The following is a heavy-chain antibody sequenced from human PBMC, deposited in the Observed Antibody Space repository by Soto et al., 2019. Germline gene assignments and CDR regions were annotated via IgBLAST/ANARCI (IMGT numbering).Heavy chain of an antibody. V-gene: IGHV4-34*01. CDR1: GGSFSGYY. CDR2: INHSGST. D-gene: IGHD6-13*01. CDR3: ARGTGRSWYYYYMDV. J-gene: IGHJ6*03. Sequence: SETLSLTCAVYGGSFSGYYWSWIRQPPGKGLEWIGEINHSGSTNYNPSLKSRVTISVDTSKNQFSLKLSSVTAADTAVYYCARGTGRSWYYYYMDVWGKGTTVTVSS.